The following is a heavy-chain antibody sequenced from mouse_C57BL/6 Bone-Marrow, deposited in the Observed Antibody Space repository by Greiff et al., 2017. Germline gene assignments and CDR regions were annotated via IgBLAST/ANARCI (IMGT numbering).Heavy chain of an antibody. D-gene: IGHD4-1*01. V-gene: IGHV5-6*01. CDR1: GFTFSSYG. CDR3: ARQRTGYYFDY. J-gene: IGHJ2*01. Sequence: EVQLQQSGGDLVKPGGSLKLSCAASGFTFSSYGMSWVRQTPDKRLEWVATISSGGSYTYYPDSVKGRFTISRDNAKNTLYLQMSSLKSEDTAMYYCARQRTGYYFDYGGQGTTLTVSS. CDR2: ISSGGSYT.